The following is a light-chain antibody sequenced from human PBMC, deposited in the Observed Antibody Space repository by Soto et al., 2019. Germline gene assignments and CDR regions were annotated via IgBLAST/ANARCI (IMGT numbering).Light chain of an antibody. CDR1: HSVRSTF. CDR3: QQSASSVT. Sequence: DTVFTQSPGTLSLSPGETATLTSSASHSVRSTFLAWYQQKPGQAPTMLIYDADTRATGIPDRFSGSGFGTHFTLTISSLEPEDFAMYYCQQSASSVTFGQGTRLEIK. V-gene: IGKV3-20*01. CDR2: DAD. J-gene: IGKJ5*01.